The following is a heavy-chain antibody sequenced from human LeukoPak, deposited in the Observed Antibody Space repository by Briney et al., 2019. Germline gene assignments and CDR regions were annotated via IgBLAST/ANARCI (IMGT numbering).Heavy chain of an antibody. D-gene: IGHD5-18*01. V-gene: IGHV3-23*01. CDR2: ISGSGGST. Sequence: GGSLRLSCAASGFTFSSYAMSWVRQAPGKGLEWVSAISGSGGSTYYADSVKGRFTISRDNSKNTLYLQMNSLRAEDTAVYYCARDLSGIAGYTYGRGIDYWGQGTLVTVSS. CDR1: GFTFSSYA. CDR3: ARDLSGIAGYTYGRGIDY. J-gene: IGHJ4*02.